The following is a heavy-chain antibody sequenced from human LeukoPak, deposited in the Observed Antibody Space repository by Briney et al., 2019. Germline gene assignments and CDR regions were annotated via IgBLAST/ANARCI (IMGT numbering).Heavy chain of an antibody. Sequence: PGGSLRLSCAASGFTSSSYSMNWVRQAPGKGLEWIGSIHHSGSTYYNPSLKSRVTISVDKSKNQFSLKLSSVTAADTAVYYCARAVATDLDAFDIWGQGTMVTVSS. D-gene: IGHD4-23*01. CDR3: ARAVATDLDAFDI. CDR2: IHHSGST. J-gene: IGHJ3*02. CDR1: GFTSSSYS. V-gene: IGHV4-38-2*01.